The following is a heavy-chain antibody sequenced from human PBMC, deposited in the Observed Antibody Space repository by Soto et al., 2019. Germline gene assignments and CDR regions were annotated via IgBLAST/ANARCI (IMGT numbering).Heavy chain of an antibody. Sequence: PSQTLSLTCAISGDSVSSNSAAWNWIRQSPSRGLEWLGRTYYRSKWYNDYAVSVKSRITINPDTSKNQFSLQLNSVTPEDTAVYYCARDFWSGYYPGSYYYGRDVWGQGTTVTVSS. CDR2: TYYRSKWYN. CDR3: ARDFWSGYYPGSYYYGRDV. CDR1: GDSVSSNSAA. V-gene: IGHV6-1*01. J-gene: IGHJ6*02. D-gene: IGHD3-3*01.